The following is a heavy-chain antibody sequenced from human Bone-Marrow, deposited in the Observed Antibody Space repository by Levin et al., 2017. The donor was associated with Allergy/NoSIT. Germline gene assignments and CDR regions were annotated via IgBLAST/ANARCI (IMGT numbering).Heavy chain of an antibody. CDR1: GYTSNSFY. CDR3: ARTTGGDDALDI. Sequence: ASVKVSCKASGYTSNSFYMHWVRQAPGQGLEWMGIINPRGGDAIYAQKFQGRLTMTRDTSTAASTTTVYMEVSSLRSEDTAVYYCARTTGGDDALDIWGQGTMVTVS. V-gene: IGHV1-46*02. D-gene: IGHD1-14*01. CDR2: INPRGGDA. J-gene: IGHJ3*02.